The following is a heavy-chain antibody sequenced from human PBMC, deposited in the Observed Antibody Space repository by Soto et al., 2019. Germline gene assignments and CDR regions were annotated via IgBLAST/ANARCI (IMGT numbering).Heavy chain of an antibody. V-gene: IGHV1-18*01. Sequence: QVQLVQSGAEVKKPGASVKVSCKASGYTFTSYGISWVRQAPGQGLEWMGWISAYNGNTNYAQKLQGRVTMTTDTPTSTSYMELRTLRSDDTAVYYCARLIVVVPAAMPLNDYWGQGTLVTVSS. CDR2: ISAYNGNT. CDR1: GYTFTSYG. D-gene: IGHD2-2*01. J-gene: IGHJ4*02. CDR3: ARLIVVVPAAMPLNDY.